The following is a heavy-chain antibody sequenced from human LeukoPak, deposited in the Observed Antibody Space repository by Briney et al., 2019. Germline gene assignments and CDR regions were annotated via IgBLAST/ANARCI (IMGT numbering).Heavy chain of an antibody. J-gene: IGHJ6*03. V-gene: IGHV4-4*07. CDR1: GGSISSYY. Sequence: SETLSLTCTVSGGSISSYYWSWIRQPAGKGLEWIGRIYTSGSTNYNPSLKSRVTMSVDTSKNQFSLKLSSVTAADTAVYYCARVTKIPAAIFHYYYYYMDVWGKGTTVTVS. CDR2: IYTSGST. D-gene: IGHD2-2*02. CDR3: ARVTKIPAAIFHYYYYYMDV.